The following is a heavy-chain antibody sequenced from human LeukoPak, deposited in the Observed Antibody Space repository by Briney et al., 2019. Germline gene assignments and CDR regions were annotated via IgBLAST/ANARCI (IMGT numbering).Heavy chain of an antibody. J-gene: IGHJ5*02. D-gene: IGHD3-22*01. CDR3: ARGNHYYDSSGHNWFDP. CDR2: IYDSGST. Sequence: SETLSLTCAVSGGSISSGGYSWTWIRQPPGKGLEWIGYIYDSGSTYYNPSLKSRVTISVDTSKNQFSLKLSSVTAADTAVYYCARGNHYYDSSGHNWFDPWGQGTLVTVSS. V-gene: IGHV4-30-4*07. CDR1: GGSISSGGYS.